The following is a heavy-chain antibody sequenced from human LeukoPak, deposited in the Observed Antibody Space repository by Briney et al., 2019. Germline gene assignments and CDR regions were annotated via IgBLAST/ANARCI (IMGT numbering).Heavy chain of an antibody. Sequence: GGSLRLSCTASGFTFSSLAMTWVRQAPGKGLEWVANIKGDGSDNHYVDSVRGRFTISRDNAKNSLYLQMNSLRAEDTAVYYCARDLGYYRADYWGQGTLVTVSS. CDR3: ARDLGYYRADY. D-gene: IGHD1-26*01. CDR2: IKGDGSDN. CDR1: GFTFSSLA. J-gene: IGHJ4*02. V-gene: IGHV3-7*01.